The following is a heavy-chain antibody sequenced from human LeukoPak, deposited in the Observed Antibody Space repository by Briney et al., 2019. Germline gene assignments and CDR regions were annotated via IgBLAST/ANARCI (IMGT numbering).Heavy chain of an antibody. Sequence: PSETLSLTCSVSGYSISSGYYWGWIRQPPGKGLEWIGTIYHGGTTFYNPSLNSRVTMSADTSKNQFSLKLNSVTAADTAVYYCAREKGENYESSGYSDYWGQGTLVTVSS. J-gene: IGHJ4*02. CDR3: AREKGENYESSGYSDY. CDR1: GYSISSGYY. V-gene: IGHV4-38-2*02. CDR2: IYHGGTT. D-gene: IGHD3-22*01.